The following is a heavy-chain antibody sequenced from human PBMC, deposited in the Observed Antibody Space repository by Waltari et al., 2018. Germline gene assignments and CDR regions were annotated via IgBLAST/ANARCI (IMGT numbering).Heavy chain of an antibody. D-gene: IGHD2-15*01. Sequence: VQLQEWGPGLVKPSETLSITCPVPGDSLRHHFSTWFVKPAGKGLEWLGRGYGSGSSNYNPSLTGRVTMSVDTSKNQFSLKLTSLTAADTAVYYCAREGVDTNYYYYYMDVWGKGTTVTVSS. CDR2: GYGSGSS. V-gene: IGHV4-4*07. CDR1: GDSLRHHF. J-gene: IGHJ6*03. CDR3: AREGVDTNYYYYYMDV.